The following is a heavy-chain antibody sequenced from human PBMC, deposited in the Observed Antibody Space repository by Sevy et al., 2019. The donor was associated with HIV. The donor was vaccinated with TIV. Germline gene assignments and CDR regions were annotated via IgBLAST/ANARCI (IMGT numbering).Heavy chain of an antibody. V-gene: IGHV1-2*06. D-gene: IGHD3-9*01. CDR1: GYTFTGYY. J-gene: IGHJ4*02. Sequence: ASVKVSCKASGYTFTGYYMHWVRQAPGQGLEWMGRINPNSGGTNYAQKFQGRVTMTRDTSISTAYMELSRLRSDDTAMYYCARIEAAYDILTGYYYFDYWGQGTLVTVSS. CDR2: INPNSGGT. CDR3: ARIEAAYDILTGYYYFDY.